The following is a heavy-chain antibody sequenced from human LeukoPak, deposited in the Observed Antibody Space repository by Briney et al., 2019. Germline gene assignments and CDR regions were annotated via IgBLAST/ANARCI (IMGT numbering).Heavy chain of an antibody. CDR1: GFTFSSYG. D-gene: IGHD3-3*02. CDR2: ISYDGSNK. J-gene: IGHJ5*02. CDR3: AKDGHFGSGLAAGFDP. Sequence: GGSLTLTCAVSGFTFSSYGMHWVCQAPGKGLEWVAVISYDGSNKYYADSVKGRFTISRDNSKNTLYLQMNSLRAEDTAVYYCAKDGHFGSGLAAGFDPWGQGTLVTVSS. V-gene: IGHV3-30*18.